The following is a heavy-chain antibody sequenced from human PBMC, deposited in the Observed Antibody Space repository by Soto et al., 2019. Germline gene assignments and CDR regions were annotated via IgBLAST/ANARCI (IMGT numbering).Heavy chain of an antibody. CDR2: IYFSGST. CDR1: GASINSGGYY. Sequence: SETLSLTCTVSGASINSGGYYWSWIRQLPGKGLEWIGYIYFSGSTYYNPSLESRVTISLDTSQNQFSLKLSSVTAEDTAVYFCAKHLQYDSGWPLHYWGQGTLVTVSS. CDR3: AKHLQYDSGWPLHY. D-gene: IGHD6-19*01. V-gene: IGHV4-31*03. J-gene: IGHJ4*02.